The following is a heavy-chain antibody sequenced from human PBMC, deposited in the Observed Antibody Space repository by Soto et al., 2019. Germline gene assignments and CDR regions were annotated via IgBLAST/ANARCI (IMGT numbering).Heavy chain of an antibody. V-gene: IGHV3-23*01. CDR2: ISSGGTYT. Sequence: LRLSCAASGFTFSNYAMTWVRQAPGKGLEWVSAISSGGTYTDYADSVKGRFTLSRDNSKNMVYLQMNSLRAEDTAVYHCAKESSGYNYGSYNYFDYWGQGTLVTVSS. CDR3: AKESSGYNYGSYNYFDY. CDR1: GFTFSNYA. J-gene: IGHJ4*02. D-gene: IGHD5-18*01.